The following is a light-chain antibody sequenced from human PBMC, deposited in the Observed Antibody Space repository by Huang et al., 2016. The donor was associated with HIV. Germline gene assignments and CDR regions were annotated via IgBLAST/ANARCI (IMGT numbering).Light chain of an antibody. CDR3: QQYGSSSWT. J-gene: IGKJ1*01. Sequence: EIVLTQSPGTLSLSPGERATLSCRAGQTISSSYLAWYQHKPGQAPRLLIYCASSRATGIPDRFSGSGSGTDFTLTISRLDPEDFAVYYCQQYGSSSWTFGQGTKVEIK. V-gene: IGKV3-20*01. CDR1: QTISSSY. CDR2: CAS.